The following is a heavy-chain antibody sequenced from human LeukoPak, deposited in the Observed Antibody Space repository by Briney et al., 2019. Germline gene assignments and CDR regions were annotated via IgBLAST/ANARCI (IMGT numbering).Heavy chain of an antibody. D-gene: IGHD3-10*01. CDR3: APYWYGSGTSLGY. CDR1: GFTFSNNW. CDR2: INLDGSEK. V-gene: IGHV3-7*01. J-gene: IGHJ4*02. Sequence: GGSLRLSCAASGFTFSNNWMSWVRQAPGKGLEWVANINLDGSEKYYVDSVKGRFTISRDNAKNSLYLQMNSLRAEDTAVYYCAPYWYGSGTSLGYWGQGTLVTVSS.